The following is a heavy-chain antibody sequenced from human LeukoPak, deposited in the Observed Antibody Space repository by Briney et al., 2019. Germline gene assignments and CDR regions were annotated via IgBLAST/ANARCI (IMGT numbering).Heavy chain of an antibody. CDR2: IIPILRTP. V-gene: IGHV1-69*05. CDR3: ARGCSDDFWSGYSSYFDH. J-gene: IGHJ4*02. D-gene: IGHD3-3*01. Sequence: SVKASCKASGDTFSNCGISWVRQAPGQGLEWMGGIIPILRTPNYAQKFQGRVTITTDESTSTAYMELSSLRSEDTAIYYCARGCSDDFWSGYSSYFDHWGQGTLVTVSS. CDR1: GDTFSNCG.